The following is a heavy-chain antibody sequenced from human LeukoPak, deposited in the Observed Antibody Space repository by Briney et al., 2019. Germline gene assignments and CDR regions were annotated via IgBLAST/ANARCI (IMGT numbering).Heavy chain of an antibody. CDR3: VKAEGALVDS. V-gene: IGHV3-30*18. D-gene: IGHD4/OR15-4a*01. Sequence: PGGSLRLSCAVSGFTFSDYGMHWVRKAPGKGLEWVAVISFDGSNEFYADSVKGRFTISRDNSKNTVYLQMNSLKIEDTAVYYCVKAEGALVDSWGQGTLVSVSS. CDR2: ISFDGSNE. J-gene: IGHJ4*02. CDR1: GFTFSDYG.